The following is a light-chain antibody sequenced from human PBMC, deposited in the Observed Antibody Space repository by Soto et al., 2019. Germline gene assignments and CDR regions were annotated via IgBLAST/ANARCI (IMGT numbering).Light chain of an antibody. J-gene: IGLJ2*01. CDR3: GADHGSGSNFVHV. CDR2: VGTGGIVG. Sequence: QSVLTQPPSASASLGASVTLTCTLSSGYSNYKVDWYQQRPGKGPRFVMRVGTGGIVGSKGDGIPDRFSVLGSGLNRYLTIKNIQEEDESDYHCGADHGSGSNFVHVLGGGTKLTLL. V-gene: IGLV9-49*01. CDR1: SGYSNYK.